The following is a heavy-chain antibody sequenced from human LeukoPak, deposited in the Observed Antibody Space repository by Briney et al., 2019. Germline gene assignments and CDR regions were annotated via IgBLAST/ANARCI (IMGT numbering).Heavy chain of an antibody. CDR1: GFTFSCYA. D-gene: IGHD3-22*01. CDR2: ISGSGGST. J-gene: IGHJ4*02. Sequence: GGSLRLSCAASGFTFSCYAMSWVRQAPGKRLEWVSGISGSGGSTYYADSVKGRFTNSRDNSKNTLYLQMNSLRAEDTAVYYCAKDSQYDRSGYYYFDYWGQGTLVTVSS. CDR3: AKDSQYDRSGYYYFDY. V-gene: IGHV3-23*01.